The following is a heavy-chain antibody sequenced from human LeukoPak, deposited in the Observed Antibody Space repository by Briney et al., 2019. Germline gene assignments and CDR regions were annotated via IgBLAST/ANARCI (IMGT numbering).Heavy chain of an antibody. CDR1: GGSINSYY. J-gene: IGHJ4*02. D-gene: IGHD1-7*01. CDR3: ARDSNWNYDY. Sequence: SETLSLTCTVSGGSINSYYWSWIRQPPGKGLECIGYIYYSGSTNYNPSPKSRVTISVDTSKNQFSLKLTSVTPADTAVYYCARDSNWNYDYWGQGTLVTVSS. V-gene: IGHV4-59*01. CDR2: IYYSGST.